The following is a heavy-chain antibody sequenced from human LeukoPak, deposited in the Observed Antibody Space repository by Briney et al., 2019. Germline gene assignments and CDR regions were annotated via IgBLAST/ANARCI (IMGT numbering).Heavy chain of an antibody. D-gene: IGHD6-13*01. CDR1: GITFSSYT. Sequence: GGSLRLSCAVSGITFSSYTMSWVRQAPGKGLEWVSAISGSGGSTYYADSVKGRFTISRDNSKNTLYLQMNSLRAEDTAVYYCAKDVGSSWPYYFDYWGQGTLVTVSS. V-gene: IGHV3-23*01. J-gene: IGHJ4*02. CDR3: AKDVGSSWPYYFDY. CDR2: ISGSGGST.